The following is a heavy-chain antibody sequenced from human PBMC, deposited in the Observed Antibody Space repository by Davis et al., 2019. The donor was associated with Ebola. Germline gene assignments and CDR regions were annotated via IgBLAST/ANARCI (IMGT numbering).Heavy chain of an antibody. CDR3: ARDNRQLDYYYYGMDV. J-gene: IGHJ6*02. CDR1: GYIFTSYA. Sequence: ASVKVSCKASGYIFTSYAMHWVRQAPGQRLEWMGWINAGNGDTKYSQKFQGRVTITADKSTSTAYMELSSLRSDDTAVYYCARDNRQLDYYYYGMDVWGQGTTVTVSS. CDR2: INAGNGDT. V-gene: IGHV1-3*01. D-gene: IGHD6-6*01.